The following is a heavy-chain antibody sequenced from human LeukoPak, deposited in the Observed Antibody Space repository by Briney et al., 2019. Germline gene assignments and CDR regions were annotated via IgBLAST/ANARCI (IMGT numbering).Heavy chain of an antibody. CDR2: ISSSGNTI. D-gene: IGHD3-10*01. Sequence: HAGGSLRLSCAASGFTFSSYEMNWVRQAPGKGLEWVSYISSSGNTIYYADSVKGRFTISRDNSKNTLYLQMNSLRAEDTAVYYCARDSASDYGMDVWGQGTTVTVSS. J-gene: IGHJ6*02. CDR1: GFTFSSYE. V-gene: IGHV3-48*03. CDR3: ARDSASDYGMDV.